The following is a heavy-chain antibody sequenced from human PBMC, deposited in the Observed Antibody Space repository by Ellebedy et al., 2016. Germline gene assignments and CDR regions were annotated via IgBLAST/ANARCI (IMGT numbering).Heavy chain of an antibody. D-gene: IGHD5-18*01. J-gene: IGHJ4*02. V-gene: IGHV4-59*08. CDR1: GGSISSYY. CDR2: IYYSGST. CDR3: ASVDTAMVANPFDY. Sequence: SETLSLTCTVSGGSISSYYWSWIRQPPGKGLEWIGYIYYSGSTNYNPSLKSRVTISVDTSKNQFSLKLSSVTAADTAVYYCASVDTAMVANPFDYWGQGTLVTVSS.